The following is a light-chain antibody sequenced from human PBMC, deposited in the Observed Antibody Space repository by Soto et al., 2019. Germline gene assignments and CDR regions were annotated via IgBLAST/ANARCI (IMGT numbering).Light chain of an antibody. CDR3: QQYYSYPLT. CDR2: KAS. J-gene: IGKJ4*01. CDR1: QSISSW. V-gene: IGKV1-5*03. Sequence: DIQFTQSPSSLSASVGDRVTITCRASQSISSWLAWYQQKPGKAPKLLIYKASSLESGVPSRFSGSGSGTDFTLTISCLQSEDFATYYCQQYYSYPLTFGGGTKVDIK.